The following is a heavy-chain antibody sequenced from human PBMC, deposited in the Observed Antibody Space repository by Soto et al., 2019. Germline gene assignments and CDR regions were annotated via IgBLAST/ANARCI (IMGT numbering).Heavy chain of an antibody. CDR1: GFTFSSYG. CDR2: IWYDGSNK. Sequence: TGGSLRLSCAASGFTFSSYGMHWVRQAPGKGLEWVAVIWYDGSNKYYADSVKGRFTISRDNSKNTLYLQMNSLRAEDTAVYYCARDLPDAYSSGSPFDYWGQGTLVTVSS. D-gene: IGHD3-22*01. J-gene: IGHJ4*02. V-gene: IGHV3-33*01. CDR3: ARDLPDAYSSGSPFDY.